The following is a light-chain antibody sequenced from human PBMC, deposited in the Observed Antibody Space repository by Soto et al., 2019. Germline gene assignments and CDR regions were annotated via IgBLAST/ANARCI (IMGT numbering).Light chain of an antibody. V-gene: IGKV3-20*01. CDR1: QSVGSSD. J-gene: IGKJ4*01. CDR3: HQYGSSPLT. CDR2: GAS. Sequence: EVVLTQSPGTLSLSPGERATLSCRASQSVGSSDLAWYQQKPGQAPRLLIYGASSRATGIPDRFSGSGSGTDFSLTISRLEPEDFSVCYCHQYGSSPLTFGGGTKVEIK.